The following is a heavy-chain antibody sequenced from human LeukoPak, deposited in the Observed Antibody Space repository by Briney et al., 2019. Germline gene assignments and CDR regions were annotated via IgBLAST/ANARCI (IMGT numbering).Heavy chain of an antibody. CDR1: GFTFSTYA. Sequence: GGSLRLSCSASGFTFSTYAMHWVRQAPGKGLEYVSGISSNGDSTYYPDSVKGRFTFSRDNSKNTLYLQMSSLTAEATAVFYCLKDAGRYSGSYLRFFDSDAFDIWGQGTKVSVSS. CDR2: ISSNGDST. J-gene: IGHJ3*02. V-gene: IGHV3-64D*06. CDR3: LKDAGRYSGSYLRFFDSDAFDI. D-gene: IGHD1-26*01.